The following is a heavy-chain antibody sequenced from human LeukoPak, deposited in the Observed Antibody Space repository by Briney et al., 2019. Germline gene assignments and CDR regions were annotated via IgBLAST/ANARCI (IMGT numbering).Heavy chain of an antibody. Sequence: ASVKVSCKASGYAFTSYYMHWVRQAPGQGLEWMGIINPSGGSTSYAQKFQGRVTMTRDMSTSTVYMELSSLRSEDTAVYYCARDPRIYSSSWNWDKWLDPWGQGTLVTASS. CDR3: ARDPRIYSSSWNWDKWLDP. V-gene: IGHV1-46*01. CDR2: INPSGGST. D-gene: IGHD6-13*01. CDR1: GYAFTSYY. J-gene: IGHJ5*02.